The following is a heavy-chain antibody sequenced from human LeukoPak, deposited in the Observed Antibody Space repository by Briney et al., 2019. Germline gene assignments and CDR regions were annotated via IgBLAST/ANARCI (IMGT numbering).Heavy chain of an antibody. CDR3: ARGRVTAPDGFEI. D-gene: IGHD2-21*02. J-gene: IGHJ3*02. CDR2: INTTGGRT. V-gene: IGHV1-46*01. Sequence: ASVKLSCKASAYTFTSYFIHWVRHPPEEGLEWMGIINTTGGRTRYAQKFQGRVTMTRDRSTSTVYMELSSLRSEDTAGYYCARGRVTAPDGFEIWGQGTTVIVSS. CDR1: AYTFTSYF.